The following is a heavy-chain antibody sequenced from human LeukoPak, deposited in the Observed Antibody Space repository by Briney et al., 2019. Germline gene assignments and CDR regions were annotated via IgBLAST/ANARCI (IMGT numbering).Heavy chain of an antibody. CDR3: ARRRSSSGLDY. CDR2: IYPCHSDT. CDR1: GYSFTIYG. Sequence: GESLKISCMGSGYSFTIYGIGWVGQMTGKGLEWMGIIYPCHSDTRYSPAFQGQVTISADKSISTAYLQWSSLKASDTAMYYCARRRSSSGLDYWGQGTLVTVSS. V-gene: IGHV5-51*01. D-gene: IGHD6-13*01. J-gene: IGHJ4*02.